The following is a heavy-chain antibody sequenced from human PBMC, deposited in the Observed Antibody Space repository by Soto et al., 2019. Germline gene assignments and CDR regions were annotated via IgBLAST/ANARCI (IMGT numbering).Heavy chain of an antibody. Sequence: EVQLVESGGGLVQPGGSLRLSCAASGFIFSGYWMHWVRQAPGKGLVWVANIKQDGSEKYYVDSVKGRFTISRDNAKNSLYLQMNSLRAEDTAVYYCARDDTLQDYFDYWGQGTLVTVSS. V-gene: IGHV3-7*03. J-gene: IGHJ4*02. CDR2: IKQDGSEK. CDR3: ARDDTLQDYFDY. CDR1: GFIFSGYW. D-gene: IGHD3-22*01.